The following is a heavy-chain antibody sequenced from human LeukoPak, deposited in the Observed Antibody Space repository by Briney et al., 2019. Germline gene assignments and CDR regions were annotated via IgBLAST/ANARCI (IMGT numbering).Heavy chain of an antibody. V-gene: IGHV3-30*02. CDR1: GFTFSSYG. J-gene: IGHJ4*02. CDR2: IWYDGSNK. Sequence: SGGSLRLSCAASGFTFSSYGMHWVRQAPGKGLEWVAVIWYDGSNKYYADSVKGRFTISRDNSKNTLYLQMNSLRAEDTAVYYCAKVRYCSSTSCYIPFDYWGQGTLVTVSS. CDR3: AKVRYCSSTSCYIPFDY. D-gene: IGHD2-2*02.